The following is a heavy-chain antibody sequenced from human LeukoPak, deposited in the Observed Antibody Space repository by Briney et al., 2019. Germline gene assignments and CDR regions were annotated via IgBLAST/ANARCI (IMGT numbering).Heavy chain of an antibody. CDR3: ARMYSSWYADY. D-gene: IGHD6-13*01. V-gene: IGHV3-11*01. CDR2: ISSSGTTI. J-gene: IGHJ4*02. Sequence: PGGSLGLSCAASGFTFSDYYMSWIRQAPGKGLEWVSYISSSGTTIYYADSVKGRFTISRDNAKNSLYLQMNSLRAEDTAVYYCARMYSSWYADYWGQGTLVTVSS. CDR1: GFTFSDYY.